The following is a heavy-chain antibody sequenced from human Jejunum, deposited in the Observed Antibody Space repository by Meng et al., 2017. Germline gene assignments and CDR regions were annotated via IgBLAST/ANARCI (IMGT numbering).Heavy chain of an antibody. CDR1: GFTFSDHY. CDR2: TRNKANSYTT. CDR3: ARPWDY. V-gene: IGHV3-72*01. Sequence: GESLKISCATSGFTFSDHYMNWVRQAPGKGLEWVGLTRNKANSYTTDYAASVKGRFAIPRDDSKNSLYLQMNSLKIEDTAVYYCARPWDYWGQGTLVTVSS. J-gene: IGHJ4*02.